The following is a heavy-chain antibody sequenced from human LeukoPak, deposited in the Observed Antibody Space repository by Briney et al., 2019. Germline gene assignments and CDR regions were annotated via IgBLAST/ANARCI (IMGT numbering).Heavy chain of an antibody. CDR1: GFTFSNYN. V-gene: IGHV3-21*01. J-gene: IGHJ4*02. CDR3: ARDLDYYDSSGPIDY. CDR2: ISSRGSYI. D-gene: IGHD3-22*01. Sequence: GGSLRLSCAASGFTFSNYNINWVRQAPGKGLEWVSCISSRGSYIYYADSVKGRFTISRDNSKNTLYLQMNSLRAEDTAVYYCARDLDYYDSSGPIDYWGQGTLVTVSS.